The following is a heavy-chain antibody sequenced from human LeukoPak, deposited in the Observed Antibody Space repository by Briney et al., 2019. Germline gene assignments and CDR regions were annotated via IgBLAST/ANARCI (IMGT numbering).Heavy chain of an antibody. V-gene: IGHV6-1*01. CDR2: KYYRAKWYN. D-gene: IGHD3-10*01. CDR3: ARETLMVPGVPSCFDY. J-gene: IGHJ4*02. Sequence: SQTLSLTCAISGDIHPSKSAAWNWIRQSPSRGVECLGIKYYRAKWYNDYAVSVKSRIPIKADTSKNQFSLQVNYVSPQDTAVDYCARETLMVPGVPSCFDYWGQGTLVTVSS. CDR1: GDIHPSKSAA.